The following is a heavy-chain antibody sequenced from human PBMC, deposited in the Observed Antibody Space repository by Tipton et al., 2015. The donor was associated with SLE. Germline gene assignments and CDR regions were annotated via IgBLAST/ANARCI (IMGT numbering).Heavy chain of an antibody. CDR3: ARDRFLEWSYAFDI. CDR1: GGSISSYY. CDR2: IYYSGST. D-gene: IGHD3-3*01. J-gene: IGHJ3*02. V-gene: IGHV4-59*01. Sequence: TLSLTCTVSGGSISSYYWSWIRQPPGKGLEWIGYIYYSGSTNYNPSLKSRVTISVDTSKNQFSLKLSSVTAADTAVYYCARDRFLEWSYAFDIWGQGTMVTVSS.